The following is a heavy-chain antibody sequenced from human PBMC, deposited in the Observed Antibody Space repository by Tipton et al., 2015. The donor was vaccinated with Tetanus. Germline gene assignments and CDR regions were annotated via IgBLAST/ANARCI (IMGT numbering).Heavy chain of an antibody. Sequence: TLSLTCAVYGGSLSRYYWTWIRQPPGKGLEWIGEVDDSGTTNYNPSLKSRVTMSVDNSKNQFSLKLNSVTAADTAVYYCARESITIFGVVSIDYWGQGTLVTVSS. CDR1: GGSLSRYY. V-gene: IGHV4-34*01. D-gene: IGHD3-3*01. CDR2: VDDSGTT. CDR3: ARESITIFGVVSIDY. J-gene: IGHJ4*02.